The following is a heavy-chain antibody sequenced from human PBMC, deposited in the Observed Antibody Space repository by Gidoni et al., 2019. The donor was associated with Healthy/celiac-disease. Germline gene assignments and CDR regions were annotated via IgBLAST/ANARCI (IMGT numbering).Heavy chain of an antibody. CDR1: GFTFSRYA. J-gene: IGHJ4*02. D-gene: IGHD6-19*01. V-gene: IGHV3-23*01. CDR3: AKDPQQWLVLEYFDY. Sequence: EVQLLESGGGLVQPGGSLRLSCAASGFTFSRYAMSWVRQAPGKGLEWVSAISGSGGSTYYADSVKGRFTISRDNSKNTLYLQMNSLRAEDTAVYYCAKDPQQWLVLEYFDYWGQGTLVTVSS. CDR2: ISGSGGST.